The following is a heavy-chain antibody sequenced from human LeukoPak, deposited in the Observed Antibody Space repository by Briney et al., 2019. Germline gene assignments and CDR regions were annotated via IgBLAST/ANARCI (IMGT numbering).Heavy chain of an antibody. J-gene: IGHJ4*02. D-gene: IGHD5-12*01. V-gene: IGHV3-21*01. CDR1: GFTFSSYD. Sequence: GGSLRLSCAASGFTFSSYDMNWVRQAPGKGLEWVSSISSSGTYIYYAASVKGRFTISRDNANDSLYLQMNSLRAEDTAVYYCARGPSGYHNTGGQGTLVTVSS. CDR2: ISSSGTYI. CDR3: ARGPSGYHNT.